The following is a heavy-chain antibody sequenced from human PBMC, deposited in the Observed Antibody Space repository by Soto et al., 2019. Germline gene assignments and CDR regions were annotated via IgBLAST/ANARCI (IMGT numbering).Heavy chain of an antibody. CDR3: VRDDDYGGTNNWFDP. Sequence: ESGGGVVKPGGSLRLSCTASEFSFSDYYMSWIRQAPGKGLECIAYISSSGNSIYYADSVKGRFTVSRDNAKNSLYLHMNSLTAEDTAMYYCVRDDDYGGTNNWFDPWGQGTLVTVSS. CDR1: EFSFSDYY. J-gene: IGHJ5*02. D-gene: IGHD4-17*01. V-gene: IGHV3-11*01. CDR2: ISSSGNSI.